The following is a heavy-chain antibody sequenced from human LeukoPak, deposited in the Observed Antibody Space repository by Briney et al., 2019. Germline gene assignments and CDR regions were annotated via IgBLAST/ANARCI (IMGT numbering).Heavy chain of an antibody. CDR1: GYSFTTDW. CDR2: IDPSDSYT. V-gene: IGHV5-10-1*01. D-gene: IGHD6-19*01. J-gene: IGHJ4*02. CDR3: ARRDRSGWYDFDY. Sequence: GESLKISCKGSGYSFTTDWISWVRQMPGKGLEWMGRIDPSDSYTKYSPSFQGHVTISADKSISTAYLQWSSLKASDTAMYYCARRDRSGWYDFDYWAQGTLVTVSS.